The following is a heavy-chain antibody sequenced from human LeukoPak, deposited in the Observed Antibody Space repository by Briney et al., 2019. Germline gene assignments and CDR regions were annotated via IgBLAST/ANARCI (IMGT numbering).Heavy chain of an antibody. D-gene: IGHD1-14*01. Sequence: GGSLRLSCAASGFTFSSYSMNWVRQAPGKGLEWVSSISSSSSYIYYADSVKGRFTISRVNAKNSLYLQMNSLRAEDTAVYYCARDGRTPRYYYYGMDVWGQGTTVTVSS. CDR1: GFTFSSYS. V-gene: IGHV3-21*01. J-gene: IGHJ6*02. CDR2: ISSSSSYI. CDR3: ARDGRTPRYYYYGMDV.